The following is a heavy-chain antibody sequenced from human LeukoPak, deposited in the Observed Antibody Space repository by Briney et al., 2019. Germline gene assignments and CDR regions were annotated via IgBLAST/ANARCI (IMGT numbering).Heavy chain of an antibody. V-gene: IGHV4-34*01. CDR2: INDSGST. CDR1: GGSFSGYY. J-gene: IGHJ6*02. CDR3: ARGADCGGDCYWEGYYYYGMGV. D-gene: IGHD2-21*02. Sequence: SETLSLTCAVYGGSFSGYYWSWIRQPPGKGLEWIREINDSGSTNYSPSLKSRVTISVDTSKNQFSLRLSSVTAADTAVYYCARGADCGGDCYWEGYYYYGMGVWGQGTTVTVSS.